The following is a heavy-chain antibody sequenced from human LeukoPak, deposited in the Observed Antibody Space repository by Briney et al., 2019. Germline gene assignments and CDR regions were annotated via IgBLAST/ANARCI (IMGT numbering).Heavy chain of an antibody. CDR1: GFTFSTYA. V-gene: IGHV3-30-3*01. J-gene: IGHJ4*02. Sequence: QPGRSLRLSCAASGFTFSTYAMPWVRQAPGKGLDWVAVISDDGINKYYADSVKGRFTISRDNSKNTLYLQMNSLRAEDTAVYNCVRERSDTAMVRGGGYWGQGTLVTVSS. CDR2: ISDDGINK. CDR3: VRERSDTAMVRGGGY. D-gene: IGHD5-18*01.